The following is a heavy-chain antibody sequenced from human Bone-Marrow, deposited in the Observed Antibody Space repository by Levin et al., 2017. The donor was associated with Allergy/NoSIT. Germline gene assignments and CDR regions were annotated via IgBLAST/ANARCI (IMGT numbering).Heavy chain of an antibody. CDR2: INHSGST. J-gene: IGHJ2*01. D-gene: IGHD6-6*01. CDR1: GGSFSGYY. Sequence: SQTLSLTCAVYGGSFSGYYWSWIRQPPGKGLEWIGEINHSGSTNYNPSLKSRVTISVDTSKNQFSLKLSSVTAADTAVYYCARRWEYSSSSGGRYFDLWGRGTLVTVSS. V-gene: IGHV4-34*01. CDR3: ARRWEYSSSSGGRYFDL.